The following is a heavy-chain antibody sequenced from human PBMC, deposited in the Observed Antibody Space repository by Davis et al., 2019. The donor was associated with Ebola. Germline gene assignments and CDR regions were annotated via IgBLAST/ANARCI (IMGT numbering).Heavy chain of an antibody. CDR2: ISSSSSYT. D-gene: IGHD3-3*01. CDR3: AREGFLEWLLWVMDV. CDR1: GFTFSDYY. V-gene: IGHV3-11*06. Sequence: PGGSLRLSCAASGFTFSDYYMSWIRQAPGKGLEWVSYISSSSSYTNYADSVKGRFTISRDNAKNSLYLQMNSLRAEDTAVYYCAREGFLEWLLWVMDVWGKGTTVTVSS. J-gene: IGHJ6*03.